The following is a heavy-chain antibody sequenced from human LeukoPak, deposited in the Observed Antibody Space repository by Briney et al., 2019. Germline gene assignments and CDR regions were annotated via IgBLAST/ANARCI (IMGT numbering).Heavy chain of an antibody. D-gene: IGHD2-2*01. J-gene: IGHJ6*03. Sequence: EASVKVSCKASGYTFTSYYMHWVRQAPGQGLEWMGIINPSGGSTSYAQKFQGRVTMTRDTSTSTVYMELSSLRSEDTAVYYCSRAKGDIVVVPAAPYDSYMDAWGKGTTVTVSS. CDR1: GYTFTSYY. CDR2: INPSGGST. CDR3: SRAKGDIVVVPAAPYDSYMDA. V-gene: IGHV1-46*03.